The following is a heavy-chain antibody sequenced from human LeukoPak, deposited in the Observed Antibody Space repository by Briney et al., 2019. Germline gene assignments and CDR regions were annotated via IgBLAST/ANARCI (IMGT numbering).Heavy chain of an antibody. V-gene: IGHV3-9*01. J-gene: IGHJ4*02. CDR3: AKEDRRGRHFDY. D-gene: IGHD3-16*01. Sequence: GGSLRLSCAASGFTFDDYAMQWVRQAPGKGLEWVSGISWIRGSIGYADSVKGRFTISRDNAKDSLYLQVNSLRAEDTAWYYCAKEDRRGRHFDYWGQGTLVTVSS. CDR1: GFTFDDYA. CDR2: ISWIRGSI.